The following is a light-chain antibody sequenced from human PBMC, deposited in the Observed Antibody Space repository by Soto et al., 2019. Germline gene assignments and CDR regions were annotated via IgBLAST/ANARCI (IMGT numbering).Light chain of an antibody. CDR2: RNN. V-gene: IGLV1-47*01. CDR1: RSNIGSNY. Sequence: QSVLTNPPSASGTPGQRVTFSCSGGRSNIGSNYVFWYQQFPGTAPKLLIYRNNQLPSGVPDRFSGSKSGTSASLSISGFRSEDEADYYCTSWDDRLYHVVFGGGTKRTVL. J-gene: IGLJ2*01. CDR3: TSWDDRLYHVV.